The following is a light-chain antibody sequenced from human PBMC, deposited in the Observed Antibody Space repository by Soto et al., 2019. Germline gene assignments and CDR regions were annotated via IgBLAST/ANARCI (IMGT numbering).Light chain of an antibody. CDR3: HQCGSCTPYT. Sequence: IVLTQSPGTLSLSPGERATLSCRASQSVSRDYFSWYQQKPGQAPRLLIYGVSNRATGIPDRFSGSGSGTDFSLTISGVEPEDVAVYYCHQCGSCTPYTFGQGTKLEIK. J-gene: IGKJ2*01. CDR2: GVS. V-gene: IGKV3-20*01. CDR1: QSVSRDY.